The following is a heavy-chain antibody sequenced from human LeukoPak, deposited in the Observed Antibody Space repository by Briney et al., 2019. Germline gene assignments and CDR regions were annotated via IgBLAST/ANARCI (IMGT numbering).Heavy chain of an antibody. J-gene: IGHJ5*02. CDR1: GYSISSGYY. V-gene: IGHV4-38-2*02. D-gene: IGHD6-13*01. CDR3: ARDPGWQQLFWFDP. CDR2: IYHSGST. Sequence: SETLSLTCAVSGYSISSGYYWAWIRQPPGKGLEWIGSIYHSGSTYYNPSLKSRVTISVDTSKNQFSLKLSSVTAADTAVYYCARDPGWQQLFWFDPWGQGTLVTVSS.